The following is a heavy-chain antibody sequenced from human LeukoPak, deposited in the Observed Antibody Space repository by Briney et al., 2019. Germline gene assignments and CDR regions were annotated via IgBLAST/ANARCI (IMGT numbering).Heavy chain of an antibody. V-gene: IGHV3-33*01. J-gene: IGHJ4*02. D-gene: IGHD2-15*01. CDR1: GFTFSSYG. Sequence: PGGSLRLSCAASGFTFSSYGMHWVRQTPGKGLEWVAVIWYDGNNKYYADSVKGRFSISRDNSKNTLYLRMNSLRAEDTAVYYCARDRYCSGGSCSSAADCWGQGTLVTVSS. CDR3: ARDRYCSGGSCSSAADC. CDR2: IWYDGNNK.